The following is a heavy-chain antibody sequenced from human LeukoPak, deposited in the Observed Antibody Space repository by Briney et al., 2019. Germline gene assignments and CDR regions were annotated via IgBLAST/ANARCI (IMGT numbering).Heavy chain of an antibody. D-gene: IGHD4/OR15-4a*01. J-gene: IGHJ4*02. Sequence: PSETLSLTCTVSGGSISSDTSCWGWIRQSPGKGLEWIGSTHYSGNSYYNPSLKSRVTIFVDTSRDQFSLDLYSVTAADTALYYCARHISANTGYFDSCGQGTLVTVSS. CDR3: ARHISANTGYFDS. CDR2: THYSGNS. CDR1: GGSISSDTSC. V-gene: IGHV4-39*01.